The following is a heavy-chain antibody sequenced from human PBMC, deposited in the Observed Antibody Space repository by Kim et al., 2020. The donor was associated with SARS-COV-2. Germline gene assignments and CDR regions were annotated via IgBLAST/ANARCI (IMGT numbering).Heavy chain of an antibody. Sequence: GGSLRLSCAASGFTFSSYGMHWVRQAPGKGLEWVAVISYDGSNKYYADSVKGRFTISRDNSKNTLYLQMNSLRAEDTAVYYCARDRFAVAELDYWGQGTLVTVSS. CDR1: GFTFSSYG. J-gene: IGHJ4*02. CDR2: ISYDGSNK. CDR3: ARDRFAVAELDY. D-gene: IGHD6-19*01. V-gene: IGHV3-33*05.